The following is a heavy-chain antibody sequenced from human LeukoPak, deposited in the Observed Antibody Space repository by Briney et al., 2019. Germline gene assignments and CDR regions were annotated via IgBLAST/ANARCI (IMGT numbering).Heavy chain of an antibody. CDR1: GSTLSNYA. Sequence: GESLRLSCAASGSTLSNYAMSWVRLAPGKGLDWVSAISGSGGSTYYADSVKGRFTISRDSSKNTLYLQMNRLRAEDTAVSFQEKFRGLTFDDAFVMSGQGSMVTVSS. CDR2: ISGSGGST. J-gene: IGHJ3*02. CDR3: EKFRGLTFDDAFVM. V-gene: IGHV3-23*01. D-gene: IGHD3-10*01.